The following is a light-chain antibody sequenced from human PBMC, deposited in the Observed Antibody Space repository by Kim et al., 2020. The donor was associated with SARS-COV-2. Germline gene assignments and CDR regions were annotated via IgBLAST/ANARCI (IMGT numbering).Light chain of an antibody. CDR3: SSCTSGSTYF. CDR2: DVT. CDR1: NNDVGGCEY. Sequence: QSALTQPASVSGSPGQSITISCTGTNNDVGGCEYVSWYQQHPGKAPKLMIYDVTKRPPGVSIRFSGSKSGNTASLTISGLQAEDEADYYCSSCTSGSTYFFGTGTKVTVL. V-gene: IGLV2-14*03. J-gene: IGLJ1*01.